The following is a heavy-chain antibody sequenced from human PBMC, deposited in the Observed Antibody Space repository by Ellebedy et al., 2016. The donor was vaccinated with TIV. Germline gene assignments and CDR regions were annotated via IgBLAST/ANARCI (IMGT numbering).Heavy chain of an antibody. J-gene: IGHJ6*02. CDR3: TTDNWVSGVYVDYYYGMDV. Sequence: PGGSLRLSCAASGFTFSNAWMSWVRQAPGKGLEWVGRIKSKTDGGTTDYAAPVKGRFTISRDDSKNTLYLQMNSLKTEDTAVYYCTTDNWVSGVYVDYYYGMDVWGQGTTVTVSS. CDR1: GFTFSNAW. V-gene: IGHV3-15*01. D-gene: IGHD2/OR15-2a*01. CDR2: IKSKTDGGTT.